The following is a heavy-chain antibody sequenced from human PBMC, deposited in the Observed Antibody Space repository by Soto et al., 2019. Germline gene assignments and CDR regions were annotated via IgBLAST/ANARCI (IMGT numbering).Heavy chain of an antibody. CDR2: ISGSGAGT. V-gene: IGHV3-23*01. CDR3: GSSSTSCYQCWFDP. D-gene: IGHD2-2*01. Sequence: GGSLRLSCAASGFTFSSYAMSWVRQAPGKGLEWVSAISGSGAGTYYADSVKGRFTISRDNSKNTLYLQMNSLRAEDTAVYYCGSSSTSCYQCWFDPWGQGTLVTV. J-gene: IGHJ5*02. CDR1: GFTFSSYA.